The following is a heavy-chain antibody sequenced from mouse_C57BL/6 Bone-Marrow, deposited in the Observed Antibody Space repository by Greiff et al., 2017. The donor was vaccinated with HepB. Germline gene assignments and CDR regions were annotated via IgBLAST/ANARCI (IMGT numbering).Heavy chain of an antibody. CDR1: GYTFTSYW. D-gene: IGHD4-1*01. Sequence: VQLQQPGAELVKPGASVKLSCKASGYTFTSYWMHWVKQRPGQGLEWIGMIHPNSGSTNYNEKFKSKATLTVDKSSSTAYMQLSSLTSEDSAVYYCAEEKLTGTPWFAYWGQGTLVTVSA. CDR3: AEEKLTGTPWFAY. V-gene: IGHV1-64*01. J-gene: IGHJ3*01. CDR2: IHPNSGST.